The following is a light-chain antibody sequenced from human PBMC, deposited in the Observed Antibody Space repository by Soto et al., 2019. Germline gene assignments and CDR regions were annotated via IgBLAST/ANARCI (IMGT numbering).Light chain of an antibody. J-gene: IGKJ1*01. Sequence: EIVLTQSPCTLSLSPGERASLSCRASQSVSSSYLAWYQQKRGQAPRLLIYGASSRATGITDRFSGSGSGTDFTLTISRLEPEDFAVYYCQQYGSSLWTFGQGTKVEIK. CDR2: GAS. CDR3: QQYGSSLWT. V-gene: IGKV3-20*01. CDR1: QSVSSSY.